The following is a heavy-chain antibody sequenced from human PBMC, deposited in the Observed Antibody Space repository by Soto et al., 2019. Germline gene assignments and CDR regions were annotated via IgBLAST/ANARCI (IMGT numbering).Heavy chain of an antibody. CDR1: GFPFSTYE. Sequence: GSLRLSCAGSGFPFSTYEMNWVRQAPGKGLEWIAHITTGGSTYSADSVKGRFTISRDNSKNTLYLQMNSLRVEDTAIYYCARRGDASGSYFDYWGQGTLVTVS. D-gene: IGHD3-10*01. J-gene: IGHJ4*02. CDR2: ITTGGST. CDR3: ARRGDASGSYFDY. V-gene: IGHV3-48*03.